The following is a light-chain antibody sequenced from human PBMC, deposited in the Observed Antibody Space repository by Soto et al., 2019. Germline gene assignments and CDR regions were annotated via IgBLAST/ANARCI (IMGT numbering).Light chain of an antibody. CDR1: SSDVGTYDL. V-gene: IGLV2-23*01. Sequence: QSALTQPASVSGSPGQSITISCTGSSSDVGTYDLVSWYQHHPGAAPKLMIYEATRRPSGISNRFSVSKSGNTASLTFSGLQAEDEADYYCCSFAGSNSWVFGGGTKLTVL. CDR3: CSFAGSNSWV. J-gene: IGLJ3*02. CDR2: EAT.